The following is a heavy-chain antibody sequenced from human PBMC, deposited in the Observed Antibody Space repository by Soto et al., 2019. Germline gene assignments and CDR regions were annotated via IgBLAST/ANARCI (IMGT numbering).Heavy chain of an antibody. V-gene: IGHV3-30*03. CDR2: ISYDGSNK. Sequence: QVQLVESGGGVVQPGRSLRLSCAASGFTFSSYGMHWVRQAPGKGLEWVAVISYDGSNKYYADSVKGRFTISRDNSKNTLYLQMNSLRAEDTAVYYCATLVVVHSDYWGQGTLVTVSS. J-gene: IGHJ4*02. D-gene: IGHD3-22*01. CDR1: GFTFSSYG. CDR3: ATLVVVHSDY.